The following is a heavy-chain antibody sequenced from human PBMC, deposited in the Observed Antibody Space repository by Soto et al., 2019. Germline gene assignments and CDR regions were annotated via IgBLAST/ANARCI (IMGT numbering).Heavy chain of an antibody. V-gene: IGHV1-2*02. Sequence: QVQLVQSGAEVKKPGASVNVSCKASGYTFTVYYMHWVRQAPGQGLEWMGWINPKSGGTMYPQKFQGRVNMTWDTSISTAYMALTRLRSADTAVYYCARDLAKGGGSAGFDYWGQGTLVTVSS. D-gene: IGHD1-26*01. CDR3: ARDLAKGGGSAGFDY. CDR1: GYTFTVYY. CDR2: INPKSGGT. J-gene: IGHJ4*02.